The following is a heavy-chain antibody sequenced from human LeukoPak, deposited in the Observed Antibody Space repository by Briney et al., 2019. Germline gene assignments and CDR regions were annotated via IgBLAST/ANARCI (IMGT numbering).Heavy chain of an antibody. CDR1: GFTFTSSA. D-gene: IGHD3-10*01. CDR2: IVVGSGDT. J-gene: IGHJ3*02. CDR3: GADSMPRGVFSYAFDI. V-gene: IGHV1-58*01. Sequence: SVKVSCKASGFTFTSSAVQWVRQARGQRLEWIGWIVVGSGDTNSAQKFRERVTITRGMSTRTAYMELSSLRSEDTAVYYCGADSMPRGVFSYAFDIWGQGTMVTVSS.